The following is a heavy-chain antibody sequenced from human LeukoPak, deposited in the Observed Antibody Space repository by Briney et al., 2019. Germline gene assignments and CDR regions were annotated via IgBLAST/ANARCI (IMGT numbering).Heavy chain of an antibody. V-gene: IGHV4-34*01. CDR3: ARGRAGWYYDSSAWVLYGMDV. CDR2: INHSGST. CDR1: GGSFSGYY. J-gene: IGHJ6*02. Sequence: SETLSLTCAVYGGSFSGYYWSWTRQPPGKGLEWIGEINHSGSTNYNPSLKSRVTISVDTSKNQFSLKLSSVTAADTAVYYCARGRAGWYYDSSAWVLYGMDVWGQGTTVTVSS. D-gene: IGHD3-22*01.